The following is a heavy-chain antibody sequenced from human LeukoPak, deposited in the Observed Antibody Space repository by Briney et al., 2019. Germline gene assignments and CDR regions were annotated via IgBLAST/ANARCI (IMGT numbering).Heavy chain of an antibody. CDR1: GYTFTGYY. Sequence: ASVNVSCKASGYTFTGYYMHWVRQAPGQGLEWMGWINPNSGGTNYAQKFQGRGTMTRDTSISTAYMELSRLRSDDTAVYYCAILSIAVAGIYDYWGQGTLVTVSS. J-gene: IGHJ4*02. D-gene: IGHD6-19*01. CDR2: INPNSGGT. CDR3: AILSIAVAGIYDY. V-gene: IGHV1-2*02.